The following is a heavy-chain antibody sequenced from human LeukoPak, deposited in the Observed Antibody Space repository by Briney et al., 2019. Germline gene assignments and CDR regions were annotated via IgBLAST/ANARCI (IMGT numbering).Heavy chain of an antibody. CDR3: ARVQVDTAGGY. D-gene: IGHD5-18*01. V-gene: IGHV3-30*03. CDR1: GFTFSSYG. J-gene: IGHJ4*02. Sequence: PGGSLRLSCAASGFTFSSYGMHWVRQAPGKGLEWVAVISYDGSNKYYADSVKGRFTISRDNAKNSLYLQMNSLRAEDTAVYYCARVQVDTAGGYWGQGTLVTVSS. CDR2: ISYDGSNK.